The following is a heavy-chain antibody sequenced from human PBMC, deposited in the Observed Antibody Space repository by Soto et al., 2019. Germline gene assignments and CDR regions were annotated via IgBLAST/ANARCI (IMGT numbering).Heavy chain of an antibody. V-gene: IGHV4-34*01. J-gene: IGHJ6*02. Sequence: SETLSLTCAVYGGSFSGYYWSWIRQPPGKGLEWIGEINHSESTKYNPSLKSRVTISGGTSKNQFSLKLSSVTAADTAVYYCARDLGTYYYAMDVWGQGTTVTVSS. CDR1: GGSFSGYY. CDR3: ARDLGTYYYAMDV. CDR2: INHSEST. D-gene: IGHD3-16*01.